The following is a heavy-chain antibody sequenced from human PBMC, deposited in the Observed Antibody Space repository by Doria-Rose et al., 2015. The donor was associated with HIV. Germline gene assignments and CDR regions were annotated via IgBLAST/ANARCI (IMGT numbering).Heavy chain of an antibody. V-gene: IGHV1-46*01. Sequence: QVQLQESGAEVKKPGASAKVSCKASGYTFTSYYMHWVRQAPGQGLEWMGIINPSGGSTNYAQKFQGRVTMTRDTSTTTAYMEPSSLRSEDTAVYYCARDRCSGASCYHYYYGLDVWGQGTTVTVSS. J-gene: IGHJ6*02. D-gene: IGHD2-15*01. CDR3: ARDRCSGASCYHYYYGLDV. CDR2: INPSGGST. CDR1: GYTFTSYY.